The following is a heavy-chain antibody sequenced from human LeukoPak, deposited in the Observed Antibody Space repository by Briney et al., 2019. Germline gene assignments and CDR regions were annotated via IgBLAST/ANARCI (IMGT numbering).Heavy chain of an antibody. J-gene: IGHJ5*02. Sequence: SETLSPTCTVSGGSISSYSWTWIRQPPGKGLEWIGYIYDSGSTKYNPSLKSRVTISVDTSKNQFSLKVTSVSAADTAVYYCVRGARSGIYGWFDPWGQGTLVTVSS. V-gene: IGHV4-59*01. CDR3: VRGARSGIYGWFDP. D-gene: IGHD1-1*01. CDR1: GGSISSYS. CDR2: IYDSGST.